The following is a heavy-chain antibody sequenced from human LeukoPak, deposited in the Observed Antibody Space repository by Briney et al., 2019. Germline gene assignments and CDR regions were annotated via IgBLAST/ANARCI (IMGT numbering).Heavy chain of an antibody. D-gene: IGHD5-12*01. Sequence: GGSLRLSRATSGFSLSTYAMSWAREPPARGLEWVQSLRGNGDTFYADSVKGRFTISRDNSKNTLYLQMNSLRAEDAAVYYCAKRRDGESGPVTNWGQGALVTVSS. J-gene: IGHJ4*02. CDR2: LRGNGDT. V-gene: IGHV3-23*01. CDR1: GFSLSTYA. CDR3: AKRRDGESGPVTN.